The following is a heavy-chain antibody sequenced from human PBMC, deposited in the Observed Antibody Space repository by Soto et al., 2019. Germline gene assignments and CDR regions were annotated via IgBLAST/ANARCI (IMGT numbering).Heavy chain of an antibody. CDR2: IYSGGSK. V-gene: IGHV3-74*01. D-gene: IGHD1-20*01. Sequence: EVQLVGSGGDSVQPGGSLRLSCAASEFTFGNYWMHWVRQSPGKGLVWVSVIYSGGSKHDADSVKGRFTISRDNSKNMVYLQMNSLRVDDTAVYFCASSSRKDYNFGMDAWGQGTTVIVSS. CDR1: EFTFGNYW. J-gene: IGHJ6*02. CDR3: ASSSRKDYNFGMDA.